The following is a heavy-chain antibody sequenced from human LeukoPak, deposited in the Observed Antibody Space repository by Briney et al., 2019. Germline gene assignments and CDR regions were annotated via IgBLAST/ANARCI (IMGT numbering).Heavy chain of an antibody. J-gene: IGHJ4*02. Sequence: GGSLRLSCAASEYYWMHWVRQAAGKGLVWVLRINPDGSVTSYADSVKGRFTISRDNATNTLYLQMNSLRAEDTAVYYCARVPRGSYSFDYWGQGPLVTVSS. CDR1: EYYW. D-gene: IGHD1-26*01. V-gene: IGHV3-74*01. CDR3: ARVPRGSYSFDY. CDR2: INPDGSVT.